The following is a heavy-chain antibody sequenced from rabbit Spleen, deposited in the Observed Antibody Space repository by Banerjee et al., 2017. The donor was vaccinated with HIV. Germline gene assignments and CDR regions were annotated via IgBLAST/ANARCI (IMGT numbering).Heavy chain of an antibody. CDR3: ARDAGTSFSTYGMDL. J-gene: IGHJ6*01. D-gene: IGHD8-1*01. Sequence: QSLQESGGGLVKPGASLTLTCKASGFSFNSGYDMCWVRQAPGKGLEWIACIYVGTSGDTYSATWAKGRFTLSKTSSTTVTLQMTSLTAADTATYFCARDAGTSFSTYGMDLWGPGTLVTVS. CDR2: IYVGTSGDT. CDR1: GFSFNSGYD. V-gene: IGHV1S40*01.